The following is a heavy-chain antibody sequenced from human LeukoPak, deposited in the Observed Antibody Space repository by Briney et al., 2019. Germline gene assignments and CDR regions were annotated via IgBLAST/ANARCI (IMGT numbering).Heavy chain of an antibody. J-gene: IGHJ4*02. V-gene: IGHV3-48*03. CDR1: GFTFSSYE. CDR3: ARYSSGWPRGYYFDY. Sequence: PGGSLRLSCAASGFTFSSYEMNWVRQAPGKGLEWVSYISSSGSTIYYADSVKGRFTISRDNAKNSLYLQMNSLRAEDTAVYYCARYSSGWPRGYYFDYWGQGTLVTVSS. D-gene: IGHD6-19*01. CDR2: ISSSGSTI.